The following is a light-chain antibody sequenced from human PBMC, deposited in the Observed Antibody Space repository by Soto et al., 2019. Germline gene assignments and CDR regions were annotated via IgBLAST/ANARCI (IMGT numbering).Light chain of an antibody. V-gene: IGLV1-40*01. CDR2: GDN. J-gene: IGLJ2*01. CDR1: SSNIGAGYA. Sequence: QPVLTQPPSVSGAPGQRLTIACTGSSSNIGAGYAVHWHQHLPGRAPKLLVYGDNNRPSGVPDRFSGSEPGTSAYLTITGPQAEHEAHYYCQSYNTRLGAVVFGGGSKPTVL. CDR3: QSYNTRLGAVV.